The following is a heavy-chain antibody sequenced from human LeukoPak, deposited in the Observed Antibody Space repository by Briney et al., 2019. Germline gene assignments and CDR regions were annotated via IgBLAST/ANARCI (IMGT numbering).Heavy chain of an antibody. D-gene: IGHD1-7*01. J-gene: IGHJ4*02. CDR3: ARGRNYIPLSDY. CDR1: GGSISSGGYY. Sequence: PSETLSLTCTVSGGSISSGGYYWSWIRQHPGKGLEWIGYIYYSGSTYCNPSLKSRVTISEDTSKNQFSLKLSSVTAADTAVYYCARGRNYIPLSDYWGQGTLVTVSS. CDR2: IYYSGST. V-gene: IGHV4-31*03.